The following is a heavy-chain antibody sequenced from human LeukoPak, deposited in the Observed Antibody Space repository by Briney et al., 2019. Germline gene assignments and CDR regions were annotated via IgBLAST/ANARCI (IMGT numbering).Heavy chain of an antibody. CDR2: IYYSGST. J-gene: IGHJ4*02. V-gene: IGHV4-30-4*08. D-gene: IGHD3-10*01. Sequence: SETLSLTCTVSGGSISSGDYYWSWIRQPPGKGLEWIGYIYYSGSTYYNPSLKSRVTISVDTSKNQFSLKLSSVTAADTAVYYCARKGVGQEVRGVLRYYFDYWGQGTLVTVSS. CDR3: ARKGVGQEVRGVLRYYFDY. CDR1: GGSISSGDYY.